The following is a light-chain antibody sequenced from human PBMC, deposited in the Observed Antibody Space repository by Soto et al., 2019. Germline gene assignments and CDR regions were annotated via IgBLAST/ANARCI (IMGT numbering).Light chain of an antibody. CDR2: EGT. CDR1: SSDVGASTR. V-gene: IGLV2-23*01. J-gene: IGLJ1*01. Sequence: QSVLTQPASVSGSPGQSITISCTGTSSDVGASTRVSWYQQHPGKAPKFIIYEGTKRPSGVSNRFSGSKSGNTASLTISGLQAEDEADYYCCSSAGSNYVFGTGTKVTIL. CDR3: CSSAGSNYV.